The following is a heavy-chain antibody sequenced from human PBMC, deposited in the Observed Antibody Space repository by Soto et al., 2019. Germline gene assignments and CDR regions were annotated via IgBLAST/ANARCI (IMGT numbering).Heavy chain of an antibody. CDR1: GFTFSSYG. Sequence: SLRLSCAASGFTFSSYGMHWVRQAPGKGLEWVAVISYDGSNKYYADSVKGRFTISRDNSKNTLYLQMNSLRAEDTAVYYCVSRITIFGVVTDYWGQGTLVTVSS. J-gene: IGHJ4*02. CDR3: VSRITIFGVVTDY. D-gene: IGHD3-3*01. V-gene: IGHV3-30*03. CDR2: ISYDGSNK.